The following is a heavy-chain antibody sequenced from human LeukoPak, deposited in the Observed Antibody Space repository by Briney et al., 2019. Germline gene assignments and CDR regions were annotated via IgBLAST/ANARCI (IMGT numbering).Heavy chain of an antibody. CDR3: ARGVTIFGVVIKYYFDY. CDR2: IYQSGST. D-gene: IGHD3-3*01. J-gene: IGHJ4*01. CDR1: GYSISSGYY. V-gene: IGHV4-38-2*01. Sequence: PSETLSLTCAVSGYSISSGYYCDWIRQPPGKGLEWIGTIYQSGSTYYNPSLKSRVTISMGTTKNQFSLKLSSVTAADTAVYYCARGVTIFGVVIKYYFDYWGQEPWSPSPQ.